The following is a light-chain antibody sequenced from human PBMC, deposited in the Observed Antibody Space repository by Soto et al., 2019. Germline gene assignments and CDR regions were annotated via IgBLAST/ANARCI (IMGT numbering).Light chain of an antibody. CDR2: DAS. CDR1: QSISTW. V-gene: IGKV1-5*01. CDR3: RQYNSYSPYT. Sequence: DLQMTQSPSTLSASVGERVTITCRASQSISTWLAWYQQKPGKAPKLLIYDASSLGSGVSSRFSGSGSGTEFSLTISSLQQDEFVADYCRQYNSYSPYTFGQGTKLEIE. J-gene: IGKJ2*01.